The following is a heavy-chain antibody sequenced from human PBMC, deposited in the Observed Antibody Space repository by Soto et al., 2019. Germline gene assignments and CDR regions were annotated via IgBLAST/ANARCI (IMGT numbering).Heavy chain of an antibody. Sequence: QEPGKGLEWMGGIIPIFGTANYAQKFQGRVTIPADESTSTAYMELSSLRSEDTAVYYCARGARFFDWLADSQDDYYGLEFWVKGTSDTGSP. D-gene: IGHD3-9*01. V-gene: IGHV1-69*01. CDR2: IIPIFGTA. J-gene: IGHJ6*04. CDR3: ARGARFFDWLADSQDDYYGLEF.